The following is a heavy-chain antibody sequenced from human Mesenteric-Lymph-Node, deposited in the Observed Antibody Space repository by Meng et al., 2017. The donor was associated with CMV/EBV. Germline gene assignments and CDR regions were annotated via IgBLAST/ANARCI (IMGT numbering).Heavy chain of an antibody. Sequence: SETLSLTCTVSGYSISSGYYWGWIRQPPGKGLEWIGSIYHSGSTYYNPSLKSRVTISVDTSKNQFSLKLSSVTAADTAVYYCATQATSPSLFGVATINDYWGQGTLVTVSS. CDR3: ATQATSPSLFGVATINDY. CDR1: GYSISSGYY. D-gene: IGHD3-3*01. J-gene: IGHJ4*02. V-gene: IGHV4-38-2*02. CDR2: IYHSGST.